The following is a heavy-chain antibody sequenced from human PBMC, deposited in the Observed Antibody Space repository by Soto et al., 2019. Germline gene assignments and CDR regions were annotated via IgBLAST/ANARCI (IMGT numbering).Heavy chain of an antibody. D-gene: IGHD1-1*01. CDR3: ARGRYGDY. J-gene: IGHJ4*02. CDR1: GYGFTTYG. CDR2: ISAHNGNT. V-gene: IGHV1-18*01. Sequence: QVHLVQSGAEVKKPGVSVKVSSKGSGYGFTTYGITWVRQAPGQGLEWMAWISAHNGNTDYAQNLQGRVTVTRDTSTSTAYMELRSLRSDDTAVYYCARGRYGDYWGQGALVTVSS.